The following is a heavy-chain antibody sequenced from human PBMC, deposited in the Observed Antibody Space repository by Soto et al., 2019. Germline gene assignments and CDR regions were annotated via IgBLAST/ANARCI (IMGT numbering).Heavy chain of an antibody. CDR1: GYTFTSYD. D-gene: IGHD2-15*01. Sequence: GASVKVSCKASGYTFTSYDINWVRQATGQGLEGMGWMNPNSGNTGYAQKFQGRVTMTRNTSISTAYMELSSLRSEDTAVYYCAGRLGYCSGGSCYFDDAFDIWGQGTMVTVSS. V-gene: IGHV1-8*01. CDR3: AGRLGYCSGGSCYFDDAFDI. J-gene: IGHJ3*02. CDR2: MNPNSGNT.